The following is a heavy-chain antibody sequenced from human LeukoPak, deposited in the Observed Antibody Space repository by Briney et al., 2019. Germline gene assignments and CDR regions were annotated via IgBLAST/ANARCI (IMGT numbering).Heavy chain of an antibody. CDR2: INPSGGST. J-gene: IGHJ5*02. V-gene: IGHV1-46*01. CDR3: ARDRPRYFDWSHLKANWFDP. Sequence: ASVKVSCKASGYTFTSYYMHWVRQATGQGLEWMGIINPSGGSTSYAQKFQGRVTMTRDTSTSTVYMELSSLRSEDTAVYYCARDRPRYFDWSHLKANWFDPWGQGTLVTVSS. CDR1: GYTFTSYY. D-gene: IGHD3-9*01.